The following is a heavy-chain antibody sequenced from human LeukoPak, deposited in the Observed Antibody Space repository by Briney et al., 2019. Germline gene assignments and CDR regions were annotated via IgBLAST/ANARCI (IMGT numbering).Heavy chain of an antibody. Sequence: QPGGSLRLSCAASGFTFSSYAMSWVRQAPGKGLEWVSAITGSGGSTYYADSVKGRFTVSRDISKNTLYLQMNSLRAEDTAVYYCAKWDSSGQLVDYWGQGTLVTVSS. D-gene: IGHD3-22*01. CDR1: GFTFSSYA. CDR3: AKWDSSGQLVDY. V-gene: IGHV3-23*01. J-gene: IGHJ4*02. CDR2: ITGSGGST.